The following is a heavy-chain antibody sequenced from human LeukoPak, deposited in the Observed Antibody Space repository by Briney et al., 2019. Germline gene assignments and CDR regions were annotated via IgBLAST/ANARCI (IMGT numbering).Heavy chain of an antibody. CDR1: GGSVSSSRLY. CDR3: AYSVAPTFYDSSGSDTFDV. V-gene: IGHV4-39*01. J-gene: IGHJ3*01. D-gene: IGHD3-22*01. Sequence: SETLSLTCTVSGGSVSSSRLYWGWLRQPPGKGPEWIATISYSGSAYYNPSLRSRVTILLGTSKNQFSLKLTSVTTADTAVYYCAYSVAPTFYDSSGSDTFDVWGLGTVVTVSS. CDR2: ISYSGSA.